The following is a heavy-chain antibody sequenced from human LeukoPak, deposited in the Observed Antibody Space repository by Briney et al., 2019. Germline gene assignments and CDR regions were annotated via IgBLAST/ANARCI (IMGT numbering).Heavy chain of an antibody. V-gene: IGHV1-2*04. CDR1: GYTFTGYY. CDR2: INPNSGGT. J-gene: IGHJ4*02. D-gene: IGHD2-15*01. Sequence: ASVKVSCKASGYTFTGYYMHWVRQAPGQGLEWMGWINPNSGGTNYAQKFQGWVTMTRDTSISTAYMELSRLRSDDTAVYSCARGRCSGGSCYSLDYWGQGTLVTVSS. CDR3: ARGRCSGGSCYSLDY.